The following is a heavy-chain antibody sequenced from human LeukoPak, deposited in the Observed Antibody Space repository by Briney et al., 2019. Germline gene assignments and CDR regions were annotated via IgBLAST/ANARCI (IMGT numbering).Heavy chain of an antibody. CDR2: IYESGQTT. J-gene: IGHJ1*01. Sequence: GGSLRLSCVGSGFTFSSHAMSWVRQAPEKGLEWVSGIYESGQTTHYADSVKGRFSISRDNSKNTLYLQMDSLKIEDTAVYYCTTDRYYDNSELQFQHWGQGTLVTVSS. D-gene: IGHD3-22*01. CDR3: TTDRYYDNSELQFQH. V-gene: IGHV3-23*01. CDR1: GFTFSSHA.